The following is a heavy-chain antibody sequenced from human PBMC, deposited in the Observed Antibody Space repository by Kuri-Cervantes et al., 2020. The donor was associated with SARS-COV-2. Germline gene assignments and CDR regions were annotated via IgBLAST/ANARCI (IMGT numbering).Heavy chain of an antibody. CDR2: ISTYYGDT. CDR3: ARGYGSRSSFDY. V-gene: IGHV1-18*01. Sequence: ASAKVSCKASGYTFTSYGIGWVRQAPGQGLEWMGWISTYYGDTDYAQSFQDRVTMTTDTSTSTAYMELKSLRSDDTAVYYCARGYGSRSSFDYWGQGTLVTVSS. D-gene: IGHD6-13*01. CDR1: GYTFTSYG. J-gene: IGHJ4*02.